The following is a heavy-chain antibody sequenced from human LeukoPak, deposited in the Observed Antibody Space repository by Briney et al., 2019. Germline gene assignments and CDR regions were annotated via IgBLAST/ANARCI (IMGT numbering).Heavy chain of an antibody. CDR3: ARDYAWDSYGLVLDS. D-gene: IGHD3-16*02. Sequence: GGSLRLSCAASGFTFSSYAMNWVRQVPGEGLEWISYISGSGDRIYYAGSVKGRFTISRDNAKNSQYLQLNSLRAEDTAVYYCARDYAWDSYGLVLDSWGQGAWSPSPQ. CDR1: GFTFSSYA. J-gene: IGHJ4*02. V-gene: IGHV3-48*04. CDR2: ISGSGDRI.